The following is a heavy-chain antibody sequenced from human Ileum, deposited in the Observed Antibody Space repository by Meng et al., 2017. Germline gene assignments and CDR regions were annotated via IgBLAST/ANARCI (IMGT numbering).Heavy chain of an antibody. CDR3: ASGSGSLDY. CDR1: GGSVSSNIAA. CDR2: TYYRSKWYS. J-gene: IGHJ4*02. V-gene: IGHV6-1*01. Sequence: QVQLKQSGPGLVKPSQTLSVTCAISGGSVSSNIAAWNWIRQSPLRGLEWLGRTYYRSKWYSEYAVSVKSRISITPDTSKNQFSLQMNSVTPEDTAVYYCASGSGSLDYWGPGTLVTVSS. D-gene: IGHD3-3*01.